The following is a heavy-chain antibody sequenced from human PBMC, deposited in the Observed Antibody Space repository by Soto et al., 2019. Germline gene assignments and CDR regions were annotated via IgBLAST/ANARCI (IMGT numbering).Heavy chain of an antibody. CDR1: GGSISSGGYY. CDR2: IYYSGST. CDR3: AGGRDHYDILTGYPPGLDW. D-gene: IGHD3-9*01. J-gene: IGHJ4*02. Sequence: SETLSLTCTVSGGSISSGGYYWSWIRQHPGKGLEWIGYIYYSGSTYYNPSLKSRVTISVDTSKNQFSLELGSVTAAETAVYYCAGGRDHYDILTGYPPGLDWWGQGTLVTVSS. V-gene: IGHV4-31*03.